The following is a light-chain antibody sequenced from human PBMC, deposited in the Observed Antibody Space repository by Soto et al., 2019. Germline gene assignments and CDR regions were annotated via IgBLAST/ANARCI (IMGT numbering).Light chain of an antibody. Sequence: QSALTQRASVSGSPGQSITISCTGTSSDVGGYNYVSWYQQHPGKAPKLISYDVTNRPSGVSNRFSGSKSGNTASLTISGLQAEDEADYYCSSYSGTFSGILFGGGTQLTVL. J-gene: IGLJ2*01. CDR2: DVT. CDR3: SSYSGTFSGIL. CDR1: SSDVGGYNY. V-gene: IGLV2-14*01.